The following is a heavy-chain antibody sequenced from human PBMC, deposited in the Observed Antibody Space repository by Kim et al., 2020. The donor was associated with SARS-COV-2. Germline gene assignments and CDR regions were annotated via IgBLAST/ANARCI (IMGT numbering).Heavy chain of an antibody. V-gene: IGHV3-23*01. CDR2: ISGSGGST. CDR1: GFTFSSYA. J-gene: IGHJ6*02. Sequence: GGSLRLSCAASGFTFSSYAMSWVRQAPGKGLEWVSAISGSGGSTYYADSVKGRFTISRDNSKNTLYLQMNSLRAEDTAVYYCAKDDDPTSGVRGVMVYYYYGMDVWGQGTTVTVSS. CDR3: AKDDDPTSGVRGVMVYYYYGMDV. D-gene: IGHD3-10*01.